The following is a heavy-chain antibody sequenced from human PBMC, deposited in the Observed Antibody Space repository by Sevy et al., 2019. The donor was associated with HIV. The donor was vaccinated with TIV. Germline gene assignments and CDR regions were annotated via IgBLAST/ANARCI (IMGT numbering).Heavy chain of an antibody. J-gene: IGHJ4*02. CDR1: GYSISSGYY. D-gene: IGHD2-15*01. CDR3: ARVYCSGGSCYNFDY. V-gene: IGHV4-38-2*02. CDR2: IYHSGST. Sequence: SETLSLTCTVSGYSISSGYYWGWIRQPPGKGLEWIGSIYHSGSTYYNPSLKRRFTISVDTSKNQFSLKLSPVTAADTAVYYCARVYCSGGSCYNFDYWGQGTLVTVSS.